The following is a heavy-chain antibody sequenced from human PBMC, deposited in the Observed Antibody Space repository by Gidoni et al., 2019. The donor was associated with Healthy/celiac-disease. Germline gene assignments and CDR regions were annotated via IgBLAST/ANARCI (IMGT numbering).Heavy chain of an antibody. Sequence: EVQLVESGGGLVKPGGSLRLSCAASGLPFSSYSMNWVRQAPGKGLEWVSSISSSSSYIYYADSVKGRFTISRDNAKNSLYLQMNSLRAEDTAVYYCARDLGTGDNWFDPWGQGTLVTVSS. V-gene: IGHV3-21*01. J-gene: IGHJ5*02. D-gene: IGHD7-27*01. CDR1: GLPFSSYS. CDR3: ARDLGTGDNWFDP. CDR2: ISSSSSYI.